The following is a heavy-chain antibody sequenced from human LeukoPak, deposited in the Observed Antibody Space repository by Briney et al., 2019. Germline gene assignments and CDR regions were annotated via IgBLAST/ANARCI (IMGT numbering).Heavy chain of an antibody. CDR3: AKSLSDIVVVPAAMVWFDP. V-gene: IGHV3-23*01. CDR2: ISGSGGST. D-gene: IGHD2-2*01. J-gene: IGHJ5*02. CDR1: GFTFSSYA. Sequence: PGGSLRLSCAASGFTFSSYAMSWVRQAPGKGLEWVSAISGSGGSTYYADSVKGRFTISRDNSKNTLYLQMNSLRAEDTAVYYCAKSLSDIVVVPAAMVWFDPWGQGTLVTVSS.